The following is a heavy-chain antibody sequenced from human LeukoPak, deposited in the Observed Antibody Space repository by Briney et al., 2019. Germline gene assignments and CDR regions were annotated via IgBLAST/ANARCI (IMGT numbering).Heavy chain of an antibody. CDR3: AKDVFLRGTIAGWFDP. J-gene: IGHJ5*02. D-gene: IGHD3-10*01. V-gene: IGHV3-30*02. CDR1: GFTFSSYG. CDR2: IRYDGSNK. Sequence: QPGGSLRLSCAASGFTFSSYGMHWVRQAPGKGLEWVAFIRYDGSNKYYADSVKGRFTISRDNSKNTLYLQMNSLRAEDTAVYYCAKDVFLRGTIAGWFDPWGQGTLVTVSS.